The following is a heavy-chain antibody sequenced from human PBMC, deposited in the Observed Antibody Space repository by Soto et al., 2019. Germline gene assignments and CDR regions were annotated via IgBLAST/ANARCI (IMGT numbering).Heavy chain of an antibody. CDR1: GFTFSSYA. V-gene: IGHV3-30-3*01. D-gene: IGHD1-20*01. Sequence: PGGSLRLSCAASGFTFSSYAMHWVRQAPGKGLEWVAVISYDGSNKYYADSVKGRFTISRDNSKNTLYLQMNSLRAEDTAVYYCASSHGITGTTGHIWGQGTLVTVSS. CDR2: ISYDGSNK. J-gene: IGHJ4*02. CDR3: ASSHGITGTTGHI.